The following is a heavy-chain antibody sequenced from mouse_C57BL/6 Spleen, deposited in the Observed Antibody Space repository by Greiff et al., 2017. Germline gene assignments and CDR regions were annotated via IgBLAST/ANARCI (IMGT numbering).Heavy chain of an antibody. CDR1: GYAFSSSW. J-gene: IGHJ4*01. CDR3: ARETYAMDY. CDR2: IYPGDGDT. Sequence: QVQLQQSGPELVKPGASVKISCKASGYAFSSSWMNWVKQRPGTGLEWIGRIYPGDGDTNYNGKFKGKATLTADKSSSTAYMQLSSLTSEDSAVYFCARETYAMDYWGQGTSVTVSS. V-gene: IGHV1-82*01.